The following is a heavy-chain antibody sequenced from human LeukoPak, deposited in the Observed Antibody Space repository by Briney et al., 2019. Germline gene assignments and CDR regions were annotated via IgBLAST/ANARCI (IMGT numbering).Heavy chain of an antibody. Sequence: ASVKVSCKASGYTFTSYAMHWVRQAPGQRLEWMGWIDAGNGNTKYSQKFQGRVTITRDTSASTAYMELSSLRSEDTAVYYCARASVDDAFDIWGQGTMVTVSS. V-gene: IGHV1-3*01. CDR3: ARASVDDAFDI. D-gene: IGHD5-12*01. J-gene: IGHJ3*02. CDR1: GYTFTSYA. CDR2: IDAGNGNT.